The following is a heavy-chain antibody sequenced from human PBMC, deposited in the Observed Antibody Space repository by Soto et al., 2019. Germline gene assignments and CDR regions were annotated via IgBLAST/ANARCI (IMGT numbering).Heavy chain of an antibody. CDR3: ARPSGSYLYYFDY. V-gene: IGHV4-39*01. J-gene: IGHJ4*02. CDR1: GDSISGASSY. Sequence: SETLSLTCTVSGDSISGASSYWGWIRQPPGKGLEWIGSIYYIGSTYYNPSLKSRVSISVDTSKNQFSLKLSSVTAADTAVYYCARPSGSYLYYFDYWGQGTLVTVSS. D-gene: IGHD1-26*01. CDR2: IYYIGST.